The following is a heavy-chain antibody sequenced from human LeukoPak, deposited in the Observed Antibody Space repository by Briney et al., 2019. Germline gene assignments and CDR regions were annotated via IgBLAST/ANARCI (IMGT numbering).Heavy chain of an antibody. CDR2: VYPADSDV. CDR1: GYTFDTYW. V-gene: IGHV5-51*01. J-gene: IGHJ4*02. CDR3: ARHSYSGSYQTIDY. Sequence: GESLKISCKGSGYTFDTYWIGWVRQMPGKGLEWMGAVYPADSDVTYSPSFQGQVTISADKSISTAYLQWSSLKASDTAMYYCARHSYSGSYQTIDYWGQGTLVTVSS. D-gene: IGHD1-26*01.